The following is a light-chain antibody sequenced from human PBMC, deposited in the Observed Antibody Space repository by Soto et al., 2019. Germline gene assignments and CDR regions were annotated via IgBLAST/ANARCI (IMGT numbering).Light chain of an antibody. J-gene: IGKJ5*01. CDR2: WAS. CDR3: QQYFTTPIT. V-gene: IGKV4-1*01. Sequence: DIVLTQSPDFLAVSLGERAPITCGSSHGVFDSSDNKNYLAWYQQKPGQPPKLLIYWASTRESGVPDRFSGSGSGTGFTLTISSLQTEDVAVYYCQQYFTTPITFGQGTRLEIK. CDR1: HGVFDSSDNKNY.